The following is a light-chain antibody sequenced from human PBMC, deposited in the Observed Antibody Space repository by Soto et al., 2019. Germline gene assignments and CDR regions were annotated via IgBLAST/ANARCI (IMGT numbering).Light chain of an antibody. CDR1: QSVSSSY. V-gene: IGKV3-20*01. Sequence: IVLTQSPCTLSVTPGERATLSCRASQSVSSSYLAWYQQKPGQAPRLLIYGASSRATGIPDRFSGSGSGTDFTLTISRLEPEDFAVYYCQQYGSSPPTFGQGTKVDIK. J-gene: IGKJ1*01. CDR2: GAS. CDR3: QQYGSSPPT.